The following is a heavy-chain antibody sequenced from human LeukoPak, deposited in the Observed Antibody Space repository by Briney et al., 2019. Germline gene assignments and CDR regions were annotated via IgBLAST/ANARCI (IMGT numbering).Heavy chain of an antibody. Sequence: ASVKVSCKASGYSFSSNAISWVRQAPGQGLEWMGWISAYNGNTHYAQKLQGRVTMTTDTSTSTAYMELRRLRSDDTAVYYCARELESSGSSFDSWGQGSLVTVSS. J-gene: IGHJ4*02. CDR2: ISAYNGNT. CDR1: GYSFSSNA. CDR3: ARELESSGSSFDS. V-gene: IGHV1-18*01. D-gene: IGHD3-10*01.